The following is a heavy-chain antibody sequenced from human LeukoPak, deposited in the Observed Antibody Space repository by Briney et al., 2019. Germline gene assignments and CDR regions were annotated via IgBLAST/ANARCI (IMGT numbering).Heavy chain of an antibody. Sequence: GGSLRLSCAASGFTFRSYSMNWVRQAPGKGLEWVSTMSGSGASTNYADSVRGRFTISRDNSKNTLYLQMNSLRAEDTAIYYCARPSSGWYLFEYWGQGTLVTVSS. J-gene: IGHJ4*02. CDR3: ARPSSGWYLFEY. D-gene: IGHD6-19*01. CDR1: GFTFRSYS. V-gene: IGHV3-23*01. CDR2: MSGSGAST.